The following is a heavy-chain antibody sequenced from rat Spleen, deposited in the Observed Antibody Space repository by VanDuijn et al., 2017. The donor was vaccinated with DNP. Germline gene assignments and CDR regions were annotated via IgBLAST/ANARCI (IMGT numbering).Heavy chain of an antibody. CDR2: ISYDGSRT. V-gene: IGHV5-7*01. CDR3: ARWSDYFDY. Sequence: EVRLVESGGGLVQPGRSLKLSCAASGFTFSDYNMAWVRQAPKKGLEWVTTISYDGSRTYYRDSVKGRFTASRDNAKNSLYLHMNSLRSEDTATYYCARWSDYFDYWGQGVMVTVSS. J-gene: IGHJ2*01. CDR1: GFTFSDYN. D-gene: IGHD4-2*01.